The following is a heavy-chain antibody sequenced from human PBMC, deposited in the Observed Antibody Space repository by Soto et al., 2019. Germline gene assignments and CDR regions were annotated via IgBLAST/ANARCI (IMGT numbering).Heavy chain of an antibody. CDR1: GFTFSSHD. CDR2: IDSAGDA. D-gene: IGHD3-10*01. CDR3: IRGGIRGVSWKWFDT. J-gene: IGHJ5*02. Sequence: EVQLVESGGGLVQPGGSLRLSWAASGFTFSSHDMHWVRRVIGKGLEWVSGIDSAGDAKYPASVKGRFTISRENAKNSLHRQMNSLIAGDTAVYYCIRGGIRGVSWKWFDTWGQGTLVTVSS. V-gene: IGHV3-13*01.